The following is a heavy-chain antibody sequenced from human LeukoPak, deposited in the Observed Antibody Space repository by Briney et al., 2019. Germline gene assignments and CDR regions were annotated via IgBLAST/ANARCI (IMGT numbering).Heavy chain of an antibody. V-gene: IGHV3-66*01. CDR1: GSTVSSNY. D-gene: IGHD2-15*01. J-gene: IGHJ4*02. Sequence: GGSLRLSCAASGSTVSSNYMSWVRQAPGKGLEWVSVIYSDGSTYYADSVKGRFTISRDNSKNTLYLQMNSLRAEDTAVYYCARVQGGGLPRWYWGQGTLVTVSS. CDR2: IYSDGST. CDR3: ARVQGGGLPRWY.